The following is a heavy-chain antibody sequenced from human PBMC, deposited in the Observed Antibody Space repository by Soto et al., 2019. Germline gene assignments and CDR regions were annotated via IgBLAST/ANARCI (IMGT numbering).Heavy chain of an antibody. CDR2: IDPSDSYT. CDR3: ARHEKGGTAYYYYGMDV. D-gene: IGHD1-7*01. Sequence: PGESLKISCKGSGYSFTSYWITWVRQMPGKGLEWMGRIDPSDSYTKYSPSFQGHVTISADKSIITAYLQWSSLKASDTAMYYCARHEKGGTAYYYYGMDVWGQGTTVTVSS. CDR1: GYSFTSYW. J-gene: IGHJ6*02. V-gene: IGHV5-10-1*01.